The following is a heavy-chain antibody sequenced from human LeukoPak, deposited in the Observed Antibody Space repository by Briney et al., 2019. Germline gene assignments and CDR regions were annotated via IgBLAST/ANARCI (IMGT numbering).Heavy chain of an antibody. D-gene: IGHD6-19*01. CDR2: IYTSGST. J-gene: IGHJ6*03. V-gene: IGHV4-4*07. CDR3: ARDGIAVAGSYYYMDV. Sequence: SETLSLTCTVSGGSISSYYWSWIRQPAGQGLEWIGRIYTSGSTNYNPSLKSRVTMSVDTSKNQFSLKLSSVTAADTAVYYCARDGIAVAGSYYYMDVWRKGTTVTISS. CDR1: GGSISSYY.